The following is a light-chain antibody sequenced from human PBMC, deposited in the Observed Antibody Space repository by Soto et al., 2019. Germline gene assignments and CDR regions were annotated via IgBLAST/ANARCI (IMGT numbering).Light chain of an antibody. V-gene: IGLV2-23*01. CDR2: DDT. J-gene: IGLJ1*01. Sequence: QSVLTQPASVSGAPGQSITISCTGTVGLVSWYQQHPGKVPKLIIYDDTKRPSGVSSRFSGSKSGNTASLTISGLQTEVEADYYCCLDVGGMTYVFGTGTKVTVL. CDR1: VGL. CDR3: CLDVGGMTYV.